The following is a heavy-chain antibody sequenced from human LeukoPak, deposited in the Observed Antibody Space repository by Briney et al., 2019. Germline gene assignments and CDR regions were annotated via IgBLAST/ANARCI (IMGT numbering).Heavy chain of an antibody. CDR1: GYTFTSYG. V-gene: IGHV1-46*01. J-gene: IGHJ4*02. CDR3: ARDRVDCSSTSCYGDVFDY. D-gene: IGHD2-2*01. CDR2: INPSGGST. Sequence: ASVKVSCKASGYTFTSYGISWVRQAPGQGLEWMGIINPSGGSTSYAQKFQGRVTMTRDTSTSTVYMELSSLRSEDTAVYYCARDRVDCSSTSCYGDVFDYWGQGTLVTVSS.